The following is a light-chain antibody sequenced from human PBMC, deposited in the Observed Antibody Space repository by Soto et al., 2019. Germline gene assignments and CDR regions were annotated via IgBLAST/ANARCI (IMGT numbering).Light chain of an antibody. J-gene: IGKJ4*01. CDR1: QAISSH. CDR3: QQVKTYPLT. CDR2: AAS. V-gene: IGKV1-9*01. Sequence: DIQLTPSPSFLSASVGDRVTITCRASQAISSHLAWYQQKPGKAPKLLIYAASTLQSGVPSGFGGSGSGTEFTLTITSLQPEDFATYYCQQVKTYPLTFGGGTKVEIK.